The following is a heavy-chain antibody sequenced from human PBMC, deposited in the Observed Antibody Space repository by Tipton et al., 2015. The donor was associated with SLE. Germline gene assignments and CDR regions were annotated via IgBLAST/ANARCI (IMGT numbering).Heavy chain of an antibody. J-gene: IGHJ3*01. D-gene: IGHD3-10*01. Sequence: TLSLTCSVSGGSISHFYWSWIRQPPGKGLEWIAYIYYSGTTNYNPSLKSRVSISVDTSKNHFSLNLYSVTAADTAVYYCVRHLGVIVAFEVWGQGTVLTVSS. CDR2: IYYSGTT. CDR3: VRHLGVIVAFEV. CDR1: GGSISHFY. V-gene: IGHV4-59*01.